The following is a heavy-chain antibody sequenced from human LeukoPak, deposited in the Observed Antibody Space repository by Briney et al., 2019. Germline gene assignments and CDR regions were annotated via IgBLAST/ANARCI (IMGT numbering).Heavy chain of an antibody. D-gene: IGHD2-8*02. J-gene: IGHJ4*02. CDR3: ARHLDTSGTGFDY. CDR2: IFYTGST. CDR1: GGSINSYY. V-gene: IGHV4-59*08. Sequence: SETLSLTCTVSGGSINSYYWTWIRQPPGKGLEWIGYIFYTGSTDYNPSLKSRVTLSVDTSKYQFSLKLSSVTAADTALYYYARHLDTSGTGFDYWGLGTLVTVSS.